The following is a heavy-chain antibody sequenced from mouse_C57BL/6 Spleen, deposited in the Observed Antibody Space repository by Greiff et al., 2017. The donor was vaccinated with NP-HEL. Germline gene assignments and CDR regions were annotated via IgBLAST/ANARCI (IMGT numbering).Heavy chain of an antibody. J-gene: IGHJ4*01. CDR2: ISSGGGYT. CDR1: GFTFSSYG. D-gene: IGHD2-1*01. CDR3: ARQDYGNYDAMDY. Sequence: EVHLVESGGDLVKPGASLKLSCAASGFTFSSYGMSWVRQTPDKRLEWVATISSGGGYTYYPDSLKGRFTISRDNATNTLYLQMSSLKSEDTAKYYCARQDYGNYDAMDYWGQGTSVTVSS. V-gene: IGHV5-6*01.